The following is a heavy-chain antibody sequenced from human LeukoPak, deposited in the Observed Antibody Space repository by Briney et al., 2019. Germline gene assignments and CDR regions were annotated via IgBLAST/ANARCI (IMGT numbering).Heavy chain of an antibody. Sequence: PGASLRLSCAASGFTFSNFAMTWVRQAPGKGLEWVSAISGSGGSTYYADSVKGRFTISRDNSKNTVYLQMNSLRAEDTAVYYCAKQSGGSGNYYYYWGQGTLVTVSS. CDR2: ISGSGGST. D-gene: IGHD3-10*01. J-gene: IGHJ4*02. V-gene: IGHV3-23*01. CDR1: GFTFSNFA. CDR3: AKQSGGSGNYYYY.